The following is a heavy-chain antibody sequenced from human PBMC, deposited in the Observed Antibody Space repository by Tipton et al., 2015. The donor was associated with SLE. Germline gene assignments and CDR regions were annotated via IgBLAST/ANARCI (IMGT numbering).Heavy chain of an antibody. D-gene: IGHD6-19*01. CDR3: ARDHPVAGPFDY. V-gene: IGHV4-4*07. CDR1: GDTISNYY. J-gene: IGHJ4*02. CDR2: IYTSGST. Sequence: TLSLTCTVSGDTISNYYWSWIRQPAGKGLEWIGRIYTSGSTNYNPSLKSRVTMSVDTSKNQFSLKLSSVTAADTAVYYCARDHPVAGPFDYWGQGTLVTVSS.